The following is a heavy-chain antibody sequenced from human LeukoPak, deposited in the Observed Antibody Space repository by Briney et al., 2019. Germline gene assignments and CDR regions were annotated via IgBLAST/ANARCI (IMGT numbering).Heavy chain of an antibody. Sequence: PSETLSLTCTVSGGSISSSSYYWGWIRQPPGKGLEWIGSIYYSGSTYYNPSLKSRVTISVDTSKNQFSLKLSSVTAADTAVYYCASLHSSGWYRLDYWGQGTLVTVSS. D-gene: IGHD6-19*01. CDR1: GGSISSSSYY. CDR3: ASLHSSGWYRLDY. V-gene: IGHV4-39*07. CDR2: IYYSGST. J-gene: IGHJ4*02.